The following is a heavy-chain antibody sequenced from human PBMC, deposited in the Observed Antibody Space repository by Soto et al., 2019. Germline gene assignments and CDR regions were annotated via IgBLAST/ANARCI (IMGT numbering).Heavy chain of an antibody. CDR3: TTVLYRSPPSSVY. J-gene: IGHJ4*02. V-gene: IGHV3-30*03. D-gene: IGHD3-16*02. Sequence: GGYLRHSCAASGVTFRNYGMHWVRQAPGKGLEWVAVISHDGSDKYYADSMKGRFIISRDNSENTLFLNMNSLKPEDTAVYYCTTVLYRSPPSSVYCCQGTLVTVST. CDR2: ISHDGSDK. CDR1: GVTFRNYG.